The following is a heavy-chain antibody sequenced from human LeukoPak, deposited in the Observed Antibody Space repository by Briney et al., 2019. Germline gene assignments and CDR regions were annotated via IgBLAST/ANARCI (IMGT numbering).Heavy chain of an antibody. CDR1: GGSISSSSYY. Sequence: TPSETLSLTCTVSGGSISSSSYYWGWIRQPPGKGLEWIGSIYYSGSTYYNPSLKSRVTISVDTSKNQFSLKLSSVTAADTAVYYCARDRNYYDSSGYLDAFDIWGQGTMVTVSS. J-gene: IGHJ3*02. D-gene: IGHD3-22*01. CDR3: ARDRNYYDSSGYLDAFDI. V-gene: IGHV4-39*07. CDR2: IYYSGST.